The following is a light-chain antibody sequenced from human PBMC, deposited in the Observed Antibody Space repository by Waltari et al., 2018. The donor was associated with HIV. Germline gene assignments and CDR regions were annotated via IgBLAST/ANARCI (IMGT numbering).Light chain of an antibody. CDR2: RND. CDR1: ISNLGGTF. V-gene: IGLV1-47*01. Sequence: QSVVTQPPSASGTPGQNISISCSGVISNLGGTFVYWYQQRPGTAPRLLLYRNDQRPAGVPDRFSGSKSATSASLAISGLRSEDEADYHCSTWDNSLSHWVFGGGTKVTVL. J-gene: IGLJ3*02. CDR3: STWDNSLSHWV.